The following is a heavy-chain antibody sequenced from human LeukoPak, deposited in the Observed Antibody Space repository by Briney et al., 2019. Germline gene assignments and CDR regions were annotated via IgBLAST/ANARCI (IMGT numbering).Heavy chain of an antibody. J-gene: IGHJ6*02. D-gene: IGHD1-1*01. V-gene: IGHV3-23*01. CDR1: GCTFSSYA. CDR2: ISGSGGST. Sequence: GGSLRLSCAASGCTFSSYAMSWVRQAPGKGLEWVSAISGSGGSTYYADSVKGRFTISRDNSKNTLYLQMNSLRAEDTAVYYCAKVPTGTTSPDYYYYGMDVWGQGTTVTVSS. CDR3: AKVPTGTTSPDYYYYGMDV.